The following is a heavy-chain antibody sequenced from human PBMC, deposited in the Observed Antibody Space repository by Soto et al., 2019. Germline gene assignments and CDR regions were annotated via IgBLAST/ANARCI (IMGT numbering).Heavy chain of an antibody. CDR2: INHSGST. Sequence: SSETLSLTCAVYGGSFSGYCWSWIRQPPGKGLEWIGEINHSGSTNYNPSLKSRVTISVDTSKNQFSLHLNSVTLEDTAVYYCARSWFGHQVHWFDSWGQGTLVTVSS. J-gene: IGHJ5*01. CDR1: GGSFSGYC. CDR3: ARSWFGHQVHWFDS. D-gene: IGHD3-16*01. V-gene: IGHV4-34*01.